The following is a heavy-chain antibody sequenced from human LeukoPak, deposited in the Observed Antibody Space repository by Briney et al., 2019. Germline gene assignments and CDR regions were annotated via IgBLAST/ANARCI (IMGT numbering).Heavy chain of an antibody. D-gene: IGHD1-26*01. CDR1: GFTLSSYW. J-gene: IGHJ4*02. CDR3: AREGGSYFDY. V-gene: IGHV3-7*03. Sequence: TGGSLRLSCAASGFTLSSYWMSWVRQAPGEGLEWVANIKEDGSEKYYVDSVKGRFTISRDNAKNSLYLHMNSLTAEDTAVYYCAREGGSYFDYWGQGTLVTVSS. CDR2: IKEDGSEK.